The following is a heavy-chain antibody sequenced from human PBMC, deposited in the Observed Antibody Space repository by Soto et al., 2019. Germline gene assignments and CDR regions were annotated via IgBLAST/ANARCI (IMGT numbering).Heavy chain of an antibody. Sequence: GGSLRLSCAASGFTFSSYAMHWVRQAPGKGLEWVAVISYDGSNKYYADSVKGRFTISRDNSKNTLYLQMNSLRAEDTAVYYCARETYYDFWSGYYTSDAFYYYGMDVWGQGTTVTVSS. D-gene: IGHD3-3*01. CDR3: ARETYYDFWSGYYTSDAFYYYGMDV. V-gene: IGHV3-30-3*01. J-gene: IGHJ6*02. CDR1: GFTFSSYA. CDR2: ISYDGSNK.